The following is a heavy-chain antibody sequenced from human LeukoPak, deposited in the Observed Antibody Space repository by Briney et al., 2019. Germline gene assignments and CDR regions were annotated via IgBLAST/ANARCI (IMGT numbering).Heavy chain of an antibody. CDR3: ARGRSWNYGHYYYYYMDA. CDR2: IIPIFGTA. Sequence: SVKVSCKASGGTFSSYAISWVRQAPGQGLEWMGGIIPIFGTANYAQKFQGRVTITTDESTSTAYMELSSLRSEDTAVYYCARGRSWNYGHYYYYYMDAWGKGTTVTVSS. D-gene: IGHD1-7*01. J-gene: IGHJ6*03. V-gene: IGHV1-69*05. CDR1: GGTFSSYA.